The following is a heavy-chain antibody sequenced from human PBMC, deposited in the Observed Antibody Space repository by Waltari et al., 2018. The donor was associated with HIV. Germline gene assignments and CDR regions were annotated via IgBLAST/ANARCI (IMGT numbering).Heavy chain of an antibody. CDR3: AREEITGLDS. CDR1: GDSVRSSFW. J-gene: IGHJ4*02. Sequence: VQLQASGPGLVKPSGTLSLTCAVSGDSVRSSFWWNWVRQPPGKGLEWIGKIYHSGTTHYNPSLKRRVTISVDKSNNNFSLNLTSVTAADTAIYYCAREEITGLDSWGQGTLVTVSS. D-gene: IGHD2-8*02. CDR2: IYHSGTT. V-gene: IGHV4-4*02.